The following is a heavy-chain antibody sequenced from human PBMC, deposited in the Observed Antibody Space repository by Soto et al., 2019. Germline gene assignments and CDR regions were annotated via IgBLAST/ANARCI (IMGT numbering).Heavy chain of an antibody. J-gene: IGHJ4*02. Sequence: SETLSLTCTVSGGSISSYYWSWIRQPPGKGLEWIGYIYYSGSTNYNPSLKSRVTISVDTSKNQFSLKLSSVTAADTAVYYCARVVEVRGYSGYDQEIYYFDYWGQGTLVTVSS. CDR1: GGSISSYY. CDR2: IYYSGST. D-gene: IGHD5-12*01. CDR3: ARVVEVRGYSGYDQEIYYFDY. V-gene: IGHV4-59*01.